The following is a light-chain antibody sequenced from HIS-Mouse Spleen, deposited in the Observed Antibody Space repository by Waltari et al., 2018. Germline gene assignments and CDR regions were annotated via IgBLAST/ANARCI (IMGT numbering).Light chain of an antibody. CDR2: DVS. J-gene: IGLJ1*01. Sequence: QSALTQPRPVSGSPGQSVPIPCPGTSRDVGGYNYVSWYQQHPGKAPKLMIYDVSKRPSGVPDRFSGSKSGNTASLTISGLQAEDEADYYCCSYAGSYTYVFGTGTKVTVL. CDR3: CSYAGSYTYV. CDR1: SRDVGGYNY. V-gene: IGLV2-11*01.